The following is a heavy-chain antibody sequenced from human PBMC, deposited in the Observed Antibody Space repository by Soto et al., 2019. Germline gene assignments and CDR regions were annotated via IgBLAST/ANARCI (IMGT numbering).Heavy chain of an antibody. CDR3: ARDREQWLNYFDY. V-gene: IGHV1-69*13. CDR2: IIPIFGTA. CDR1: GGTFSSYA. J-gene: IGHJ4*02. Sequence: SVKXSCKASGGTFSSYAISWVRQAPGQGLEWMGGIIPIFGTANYAQKFQGRVTITADESTSTAYMELSSLRSEDTAVYYCARDREQWLNYFDYWGQGTLVTVSS. D-gene: IGHD6-19*01.